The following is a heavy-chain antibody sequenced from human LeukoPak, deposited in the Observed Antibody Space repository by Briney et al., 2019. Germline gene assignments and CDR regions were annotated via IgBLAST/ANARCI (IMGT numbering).Heavy chain of an antibody. CDR3: ARVSAAAGRVFFDY. D-gene: IGHD6-13*01. V-gene: IGHV3-21*01. J-gene: IGHJ4*02. CDR1: GYTFSSYS. Sequence: ASVKVSCKASGYTFSSYSMNWVRQAPGKGLEWVSSISSSSSYIYYADSVKGRSTISRDNAKNSLYLQMNSLRAEDTAVYYCARVSAAAGRVFFDYWGQGTLVTVSS. CDR2: ISSSSSYI.